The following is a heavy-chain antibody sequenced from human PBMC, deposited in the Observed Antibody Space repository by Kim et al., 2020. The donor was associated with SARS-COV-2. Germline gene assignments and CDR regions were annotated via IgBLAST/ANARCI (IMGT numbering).Heavy chain of an antibody. Sequence: QQFQGRVTITRDTSASTAYMELSSLRSEDTAVYYCARAGCSGGSCYPPDYWGQGTLVTVSS. CDR3: ARAGCSGGSCYPPDY. D-gene: IGHD2-15*01. J-gene: IGHJ4*02. V-gene: IGHV1-3*01.